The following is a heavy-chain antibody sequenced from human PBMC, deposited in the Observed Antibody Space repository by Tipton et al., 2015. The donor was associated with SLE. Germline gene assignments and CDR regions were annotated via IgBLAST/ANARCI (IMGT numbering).Heavy chain of an antibody. Sequence: TLSLTCAVYGGSFSGYYWSWIRQPPGKGLEWIGEINHSGSTNYNPSLKSRVTISVDTSKNQFSLKLISVTAADTAVYYCARVRGAVAGDFDYWGQGTLVTVSS. CDR1: GGSFSGYY. D-gene: IGHD6-19*01. CDR3: ARVRGAVAGDFDY. J-gene: IGHJ4*02. CDR2: INHSGST. V-gene: IGHV4-34*01.